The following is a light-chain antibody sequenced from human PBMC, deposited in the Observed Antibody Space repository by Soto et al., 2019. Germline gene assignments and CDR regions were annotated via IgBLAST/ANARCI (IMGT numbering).Light chain of an antibody. CDR3: SSYTSSSPRV. V-gene: IGLV2-14*01. CDR2: EVS. J-gene: IGLJ3*02. Sequence: QSALPQPASVSGSPGPSITISCTGTSSDVGGYNYVSWYQQQPGKHPKLMIYEVSTRPSGVSNRFSGSKSGNTASLTISGLQAEDAADYFCSSYTSSSPRVFGGGTKLTVL. CDR1: SSDVGGYNY.